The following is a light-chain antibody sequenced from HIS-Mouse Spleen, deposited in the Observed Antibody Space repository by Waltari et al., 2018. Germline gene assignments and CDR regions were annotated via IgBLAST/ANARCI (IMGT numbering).Light chain of an antibody. J-gene: IGLJ3*02. Sequence: QSALTQPPSVSGSPGQSVTISCTGTSSDVGRYNRVSWYKQPPGTAPKLMIYEGSNRPSGVPARFSGSKSGNTASLTISGLQAEDEADYYCSLYTSSSTPWVFGGGTKLTVL. CDR3: SLYTSSSTPWV. V-gene: IGLV2-18*01. CDR1: SSDVGRYNR. CDR2: EGS.